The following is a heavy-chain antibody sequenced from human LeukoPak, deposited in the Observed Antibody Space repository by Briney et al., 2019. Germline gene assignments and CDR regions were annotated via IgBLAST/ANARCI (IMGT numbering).Heavy chain of an antibody. CDR1: GDIVSSNSVT. J-gene: IGHJ5*02. V-gene: IGHV6-1*01. CDR3: ARRLTQYDCFDP. CDR2: TYYRSTWYN. Sequence: SQTLSLTCAISGDIVSSNSVTWNWIRQSPSRGLEWLGRTYYRSTWYNDYAVSVRGRITVNPYTSKNQFSLHLNSVPPEDTAVYYCARRLTQYDCFDPWGQGILVTVSS. D-gene: IGHD2-2*01.